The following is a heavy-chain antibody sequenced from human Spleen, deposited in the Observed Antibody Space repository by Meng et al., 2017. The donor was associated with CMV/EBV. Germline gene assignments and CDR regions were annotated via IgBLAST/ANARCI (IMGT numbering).Heavy chain of an antibody. Sequence: GESLKISCAASGFTFSNYWMHWVRQAPGKGLVWVSRINSDGSSTTYADSVKGRFTISRDNAKNTLYLQMNSLRAEDTAVYYCARLTVGIGIHFDYWGQGTLVTVSS. J-gene: IGHJ4*02. V-gene: IGHV3-74*01. CDR1: GFTFSNYW. CDR3: ARLTVGIGIHFDY. CDR2: INSDGSST. D-gene: IGHD2/OR15-2a*01.